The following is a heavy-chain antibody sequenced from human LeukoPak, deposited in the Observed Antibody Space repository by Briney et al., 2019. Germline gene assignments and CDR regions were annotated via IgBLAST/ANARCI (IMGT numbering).Heavy chain of an antibody. V-gene: IGHV1-2*02. CDR1: GYTFTGYY. CDR2: INPNSGGT. D-gene: IGHD6-19*01. J-gene: IGHJ5*02. Sequence: ASVKVSCKASGYTFTGYYMHWVRQAPGQGLEWMGWINPNSGGTNYAQKFQGRVTMTRDTSISTAYMELSRLRSDDTAVYYCARAVALTVAGTSTNWFDPWGQGTLVTVSS. CDR3: ARAVALTVAGTSTNWFDP.